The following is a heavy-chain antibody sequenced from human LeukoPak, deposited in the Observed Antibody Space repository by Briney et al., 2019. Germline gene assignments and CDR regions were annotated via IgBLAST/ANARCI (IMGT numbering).Heavy chain of an antibody. J-gene: IGHJ4*02. Sequence: GESLKVSCKGSGYSFTSYLISWVRQMPGKGLEGMGRIDPSDSYTNYSPSFQGHVTISAGKSISTAYLQWSRLKASDTAMYYCAATGYSSGGSYCDFCGWGHLVTVSS. D-gene: IGHD6-19*01. CDR1: GYSFTSYL. CDR3: AATGYSSGGSYCDF. CDR2: IDPSDSYT. V-gene: IGHV5-10-1*01.